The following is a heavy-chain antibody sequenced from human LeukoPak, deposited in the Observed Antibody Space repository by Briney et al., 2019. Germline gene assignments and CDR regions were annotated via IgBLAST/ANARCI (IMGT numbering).Heavy chain of an antibody. CDR3: ARDKGGAHSN. D-gene: IGHD4-17*01. J-gene: IGHJ4*02. V-gene: IGHV3-66*01. CDR1: GFTVSSSY. CDR2: ICSGGST. Sequence: GGSLRLSCAASGFTVSSSYMSWVRQAPGKGLEWVSGICSGGSTYSADSVKGRFTISRDISKNTLYLQMNSLRAEDTAVYYCARDKGGAHSNWGQGTLVTVSS.